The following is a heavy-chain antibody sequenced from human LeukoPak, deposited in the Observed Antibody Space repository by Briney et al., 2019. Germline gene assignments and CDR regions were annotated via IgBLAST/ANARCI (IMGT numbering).Heavy chain of an antibody. CDR3: AKDRHDTSGYSDY. Sequence: SGGSLRLSCAASGFTFSSYAMSWVRQAPGKGLEWISGISDDGYSTYYADSVKGRFTISRDNSKNTLYLQMDSLRAEDTAVYYCAKDRHDTSGYSDYWGQGTLVTVSS. D-gene: IGHD3-22*01. CDR1: GFTFSSYA. J-gene: IGHJ4*02. CDR2: ISDDGYST. V-gene: IGHV3-23*01.